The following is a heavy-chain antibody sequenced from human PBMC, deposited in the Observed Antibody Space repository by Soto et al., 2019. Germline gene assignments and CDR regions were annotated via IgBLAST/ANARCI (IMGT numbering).Heavy chain of an antibody. V-gene: IGHV4-59*01. Sequence: QVQLQESGPGLVKPSETLSLTCTVSGGSISSYYWSWIRQPPGKGLEWIGYIYYTGSTNYNPSLKSRVTISVDTSKNQYSLKLSSVTAADTAVYYCARQPYSYYYYGIDIWGQGTTVTVSS. CDR2: IYYTGST. J-gene: IGHJ6*02. CDR3: ARQPYSYYYYGIDI. CDR1: GGSISSYY.